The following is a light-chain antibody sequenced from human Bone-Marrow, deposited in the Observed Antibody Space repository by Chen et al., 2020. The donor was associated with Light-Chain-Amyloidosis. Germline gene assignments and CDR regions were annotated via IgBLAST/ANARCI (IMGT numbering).Light chain of an antibody. CDR3: QSADSSGTYEVI. CDR1: DLPTKY. V-gene: IGLV3-25*03. CDR2: RDT. J-gene: IGLJ2*01. Sequence: SYKPTQPPSVSVSPGQTARITCSGDDLPTKYAYWYQQEPGQAPVLVIHRDTERPSGISERFSGSSSGTTATLTISGVQAEDEADYHCQSADSSGTYEVIFGGGTKLTVL.